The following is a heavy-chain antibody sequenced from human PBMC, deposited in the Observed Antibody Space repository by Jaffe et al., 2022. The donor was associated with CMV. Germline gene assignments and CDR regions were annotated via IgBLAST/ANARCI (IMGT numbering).Heavy chain of an antibody. CDR3: ASPSEYSSSSGQQFDY. CDR2: IYYSGST. V-gene: IGHV4-39*01. D-gene: IGHD6-6*01. Sequence: QLQLQESGPGLVKPSETLSLTCTVSGGSISSSSYYWGWIRQPPGKGLEWIGSIYYSGSTYYNPSLKSRVTISVDTSKNQFSLKLSSVTAADTAVYYCASPSEYSSSSGQQFDYWGQGTLVTVSS. J-gene: IGHJ4*02. CDR1: GGSISSSSYY.